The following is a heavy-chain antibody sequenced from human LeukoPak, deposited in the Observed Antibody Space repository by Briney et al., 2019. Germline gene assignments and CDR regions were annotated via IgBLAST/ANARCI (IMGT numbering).Heavy chain of an antibody. CDR1: GFSLSTSGVG. CDR3: AHRPYDSSGYSPYYFDY. V-gene: IGHV2-5*01. J-gene: IGHJ4*02. Sequence: SGRTLVNPTQTLTLTCTFSGFSLSTSGVGVGWIRQPPGKALEWLALIYWNDDKRYSPSLKSRLTITKDTSKNQVVLTMTNMDPVDTATYYCAHRPYDSSGYSPYYFDYWGQGTLVTVSS. D-gene: IGHD3-22*01. CDR2: IYWNDDK.